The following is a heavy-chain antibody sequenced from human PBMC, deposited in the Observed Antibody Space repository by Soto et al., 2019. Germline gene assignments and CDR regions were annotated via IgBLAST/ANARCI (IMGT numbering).Heavy chain of an antibody. CDR2: IYYSGST. D-gene: IGHD3-10*01. J-gene: IGHJ1*01. V-gene: IGHV4-39*01. CDR1: GGSISSSSYY. CDR3: ATVWFGESQH. Sequence: QLQLQESGPGLVKPSETLSLTCTVSGGSISSSSYYWGWIRQPPGKGLEWIGSIYYSGSTYYNPSLKSRVTISVDTSKNQFSLKLSSVPAAHTAVYSCATVWFGESQHWGQGTLVSVSS.